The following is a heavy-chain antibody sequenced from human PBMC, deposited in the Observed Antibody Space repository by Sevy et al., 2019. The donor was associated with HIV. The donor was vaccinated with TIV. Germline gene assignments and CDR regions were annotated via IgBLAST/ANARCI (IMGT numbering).Heavy chain of an antibody. D-gene: IGHD5-18*01. V-gene: IGHV1-2*02. J-gene: IGHJ4*02. CDR3: SRDLRLRGYSYGCFDY. Sequence: ASVKVSCKASGYTFTGQYIHWVRQAPGQWLEWMGWINSNSGDTKYAQEFKGRVTMTRDTSISTAYMELSGLKSDDTAVYYCSRDLRLRGYSYGCFDYWGQGTLVTVSS. CDR2: INSNSGDT. CDR1: GYTFTGQY.